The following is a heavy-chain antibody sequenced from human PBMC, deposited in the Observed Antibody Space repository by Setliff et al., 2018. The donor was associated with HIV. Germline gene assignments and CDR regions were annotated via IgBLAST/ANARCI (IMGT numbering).Heavy chain of an antibody. V-gene: IGHV4-39*01. J-gene: IGHJ2*01. CDR3: ARLGIAAAGTFNWYFDL. D-gene: IGHD6-13*01. CDR1: GGSISSSSYY. Sequence: SETLSLTCTVSGGSISSSSYYWRWTRQPPGKGLGWIGSIYYSGSTYYNPSLKSRVTISVDTSKNQSSLKLSSVTAADTAVYYCARLGIAAAGTFNWYFDLWGRGTLVTVSS. CDR2: IYYSGST.